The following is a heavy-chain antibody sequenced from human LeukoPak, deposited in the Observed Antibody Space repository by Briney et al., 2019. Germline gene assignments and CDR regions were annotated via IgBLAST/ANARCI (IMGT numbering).Heavy chain of an antibody. CDR1: GFTFSSYW. J-gene: IGHJ6*03. CDR2: IKQDGSEK. V-gene: IGHV3-7*01. D-gene: IGHD6-19*01. CDR3: ARDRVYDSSGWYNYYYYYMDV. Sequence: PGGSLRLSCAASGFTFSSYWMSWVRQAPGKGLEWVANIKQDGSEKYYVDSVKGRFTISRDNAKNSLYLQMNSLRAEDTAVYYCARDRVYDSSGWYNYYYYYMDVWGKGTTVTVSS.